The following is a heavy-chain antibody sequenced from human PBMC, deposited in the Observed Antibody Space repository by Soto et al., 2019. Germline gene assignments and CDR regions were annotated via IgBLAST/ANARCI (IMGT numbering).Heavy chain of an antibody. D-gene: IGHD3-22*01. J-gene: IGHJ3*02. CDR2: ISYDGSNK. V-gene: IGHV3-30-3*01. CDR1: GLTFSSYA. CDR3: ASIWVVKDAFDI. Sequence: PGGSLRLSCAASGLTFSSYAMHWVRQAPGKGLEWVAVISYDGSNKYYADSVKGRFTISRDNSKNTLYLQMNSLRAEDTAVYYCASIWVVKDAFDIWGQGTMVTVS.